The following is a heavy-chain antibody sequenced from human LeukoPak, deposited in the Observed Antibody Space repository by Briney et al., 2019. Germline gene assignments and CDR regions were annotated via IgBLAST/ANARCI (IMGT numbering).Heavy chain of an antibody. CDR2: SSHDGTVE. Sequence: GGSLRLSCAVSGFTFNHSPMHWVRQAPGKGLEWVAFSSHDGTVEYYPDSVRGRFTISRDNSKNTLDLQMNSLRPDDTAVYFCARGGEHDYGETFYWKPMDVWGQGTTVTVSS. D-gene: IGHD4-17*01. CDR1: GFTFNHSP. V-gene: IGHV3-30-3*01. J-gene: IGHJ6*02. CDR3: ARGGEHDYGETFYWKPMDV.